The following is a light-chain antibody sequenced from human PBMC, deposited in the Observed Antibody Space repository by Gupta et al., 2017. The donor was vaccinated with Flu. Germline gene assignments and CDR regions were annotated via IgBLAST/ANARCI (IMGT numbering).Light chain of an antibody. V-gene: IGLV3-10*01. J-gene: IGLJ3*02. CDR1: ALPKKY. Sequence: SYELTQPPSVSVSPGQTARITCSGDALPKKYAYWYQQTSGQAPVLIIYEDRKRPSGIPERFSGASSGTMATLTISGAQVEDEADYYCYSTDTSGNHRVFGGGTNLTVL. CDR3: YSTDTSGNHRV. CDR2: EDR.